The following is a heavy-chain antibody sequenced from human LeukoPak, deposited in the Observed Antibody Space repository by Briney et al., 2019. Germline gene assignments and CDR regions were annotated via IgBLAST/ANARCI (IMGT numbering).Heavy chain of an antibody. CDR1: GFTFSNAW. D-gene: IGHD3-3*01. V-gene: IGHV3-15*01. Sequence: PGGSLRLSCAASGFTFSNAWMSWVHQAPGKGLEWVGRIKSKTDGGTTDYAAPVKGRFTISRDDSKNTLYLQMNSLKTEDTAVYYCTTEPQVGPSGWNDYYYGMDVWGQGTTVTVSS. CDR2: IKSKTDGGTT. CDR3: TTEPQVGPSGWNDYYYGMDV. J-gene: IGHJ6*02.